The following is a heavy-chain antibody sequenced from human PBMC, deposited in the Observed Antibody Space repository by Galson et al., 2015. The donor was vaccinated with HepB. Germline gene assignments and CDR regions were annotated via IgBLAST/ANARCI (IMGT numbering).Heavy chain of an antibody. V-gene: IGHV3-23*01. Sequence: ALRLACAASRATVRGYGMGGGRQTPREGLVGVSVISSSGNATYCADSVKGLLGISRDNFHKLLVMQMGRLRAEDTALYYCVRSEWELLLPALRTSQFDSWGQGTLVTVSS. J-gene: IGHJ4*02. CDR3: VRSEWELLLPALRTSQFDS. CDR1: RATVRGYG. CDR2: ISSSGNAT. D-gene: IGHD1-26*01.